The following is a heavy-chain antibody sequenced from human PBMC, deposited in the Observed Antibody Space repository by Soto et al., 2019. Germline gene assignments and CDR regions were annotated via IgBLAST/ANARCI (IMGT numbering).Heavy chain of an antibody. D-gene: IGHD3-9*01. J-gene: IGHJ4*02. V-gene: IGHV3-48*02. CDR3: AREDILGVRSFDY. Sequence: LRLSCAASGFTFSGYSVNWVRQAPGKGLEWVSYISSGSKTIYYAESVKGRFTVSRDNARNSQYLQMNSLRDEDTAVYYCAREDILGVRSFDYWGQGTLVTVPS. CDR1: GFTFSGYS. CDR2: ISSGSKTI.